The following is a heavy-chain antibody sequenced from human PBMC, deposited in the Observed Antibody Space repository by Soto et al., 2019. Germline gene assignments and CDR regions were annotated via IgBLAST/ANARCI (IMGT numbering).Heavy chain of an antibody. CDR2: ISYDGSNK. Sequence: GGSLRLSCAASGFTFSSYGMHWVRQAPGKGLEWVAVISYDGSNKYYADSVKGRFTISRDNSKNTLYLQMNSLRAEDTAVYYCAKERDNSGYDHFDYWGQGTLVTVSS. D-gene: IGHD5-12*01. CDR3: AKERDNSGYDHFDY. J-gene: IGHJ4*02. CDR1: GFTFSSYG. V-gene: IGHV3-30*18.